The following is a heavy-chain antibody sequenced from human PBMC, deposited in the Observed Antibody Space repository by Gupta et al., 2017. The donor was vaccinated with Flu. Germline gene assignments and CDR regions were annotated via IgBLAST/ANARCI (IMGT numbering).Heavy chain of an antibody. V-gene: IGHV3-23*01. J-gene: IGHJ1*01. CDR1: GVTLSTYG. CDR3: AKDRSGSCYYGSVQH. D-gene: IGHD2-15*01. Sequence: EVVLLESVGALVQPGGSLRLSCAASGVTLSTYGMNWVRQVPGKGLEWVSGISDSGGNTYYADSVKGRFTSSRDHSKNTVYLQMNSVRAEDTAIYYCAKDRSGSCYYGSVQHGGQGTLVTVSS. CDR2: ISDSGGNT.